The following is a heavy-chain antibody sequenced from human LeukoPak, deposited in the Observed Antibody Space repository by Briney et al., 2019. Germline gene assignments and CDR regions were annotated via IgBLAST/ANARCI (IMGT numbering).Heavy chain of an antibody. CDR3: ARLAPDYADYWFDP. CDR2: IYPTDSIT. J-gene: IGHJ5*02. Sequence: GESLKISCKTSGYDFSSKWIGWVRQMPGKGLEWMGIIYPTDSITKYSPSFQGHVTMSVDTSVNTAYLQWTSLKASDTAIYYCARLAPDYADYWFDPWGQGTIVTVSS. D-gene: IGHD4-17*01. V-gene: IGHV5-51*01. CDR1: GYDFSSKW.